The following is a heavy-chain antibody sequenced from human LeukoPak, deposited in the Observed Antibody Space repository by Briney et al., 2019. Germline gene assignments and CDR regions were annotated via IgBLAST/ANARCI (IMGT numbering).Heavy chain of an antibody. Sequence: GGSLRLSCAASGFTFSSYWMSWVRQAPGKGLEWVANIKQDGSEKYYVDSVKGRFTISRDSAKNSLYLQMNSLRAEDTAVYYCARVCGGSFWSGYYTDGLDYWGQGTLVTVSS. D-gene: IGHD3-3*01. CDR3: ARVCGGSFWSGYYTDGLDY. CDR1: GFTFSSYW. J-gene: IGHJ4*02. V-gene: IGHV3-7*01. CDR2: IKQDGSEK.